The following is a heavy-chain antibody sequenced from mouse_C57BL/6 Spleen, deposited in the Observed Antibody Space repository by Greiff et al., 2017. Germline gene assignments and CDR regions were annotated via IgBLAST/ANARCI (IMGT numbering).Heavy chain of an antibody. CDR3: ARSEYYGGGDY. CDR2: IYPGDGDT. D-gene: IGHD1-1*01. CDR1: GYAFSSSW. V-gene: IGHV1-82*01. J-gene: IGHJ2*01. Sequence: QVQLKESGPELVKPGASVKISCKASGYAFSSSWMNWVKQRPGKGLEWIGRIYPGDGDTNYNGKFKGKATLTADKSSSTAYMQLSSLTSEDSAVYFCARSEYYGGGDYWGQGTTLTVSS.